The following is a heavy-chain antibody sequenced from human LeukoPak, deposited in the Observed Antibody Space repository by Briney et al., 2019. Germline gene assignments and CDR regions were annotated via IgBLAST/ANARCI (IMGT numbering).Heavy chain of an antibody. CDR1: GFTFSIYG. CDR2: IWYDGSNK. J-gene: IGHJ6*03. Sequence: GGSLRLSCAPSGFTFSIYGMHWVRQAPGKGLEWVAVIWYDGSNKYYADSVKGRFTISKDNSKNTLYLQMNSLRAEDTAVYYCARVRLDRGVQIQYYYYYMDVWGKGTTVTVSS. V-gene: IGHV3-33*01. D-gene: IGHD3-10*01. CDR3: ARVRLDRGVQIQYYYYYMDV.